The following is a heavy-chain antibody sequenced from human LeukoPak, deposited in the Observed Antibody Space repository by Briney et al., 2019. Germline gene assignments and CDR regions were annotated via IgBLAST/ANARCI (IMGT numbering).Heavy chain of an antibody. CDR3: ARVPLRFLEPFDF. CDR1: GGSLNGYY. CDR2: INHSGTT. V-gene: IGHV4-34*01. Sequence: SETLSLTCSVCGGSLNGYYWSWIRQPPGKGLEWIGEINHSGTTNYNPSLKSRVTMSLDTSKNQFSLRLNSVTAADMAVYYCARVPLRFLEPFDFWGQGTLVTVSS. J-gene: IGHJ4*02. D-gene: IGHD3-3*01.